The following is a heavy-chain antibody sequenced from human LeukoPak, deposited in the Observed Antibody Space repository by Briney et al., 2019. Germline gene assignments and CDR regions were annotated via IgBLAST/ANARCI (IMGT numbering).Heavy chain of an antibody. J-gene: IGHJ5*02. CDR3: ARGRLGTWFGELKA. CDR1: GGTFSSYA. D-gene: IGHD3-10*01. CDR2: IIPIFGTA. V-gene: IGHV1-69*05. Sequence: SVKVSCKASGGTFSSYAISWVRQAPGQGLEWMGGIIPIFGTANYAQKFQGRVTMTRDTSISTAYMELSSLRSDDTAVYYCARGRLGTWFGELKAWGQGTLVTVSS.